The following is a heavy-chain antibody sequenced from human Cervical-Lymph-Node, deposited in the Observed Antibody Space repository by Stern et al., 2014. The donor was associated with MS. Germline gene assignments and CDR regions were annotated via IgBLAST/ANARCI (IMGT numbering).Heavy chain of an antibody. Sequence: QMQLVQSGGGVVQPGKSLRLSCEASGFSLSREGVHWVRQAPGKGLEWVAVISFDGSKKFYEDSVKGRFPISRDNSKNTVYLQMNSLRPEDTAVYYCATSTGGGTLDYWGQGTLVSVSS. CDR3: ATSTGGGTLDY. V-gene: IGHV3-30*03. CDR2: ISFDGSKK. CDR1: GFSLSREG. J-gene: IGHJ4*02. D-gene: IGHD3-16*01.